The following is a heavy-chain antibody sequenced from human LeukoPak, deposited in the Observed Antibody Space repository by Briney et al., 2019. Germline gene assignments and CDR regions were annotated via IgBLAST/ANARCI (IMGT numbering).Heavy chain of an antibody. V-gene: IGHV4-61*08. CDR1: GGSISSGAYY. D-gene: IGHD3-22*01. CDR2: IYYTGST. CDR3: ARHGGYHSPIDY. Sequence: PSQTLSLTCTVSGGSISSGAYYWSWIRQHPGKGLESIGYIYYTGSTNYNPSLKSRVSISVDTSKNQFSLKLSSVTAADTAVYYCARHGGYHSPIDYWGQGTLVTVSS. J-gene: IGHJ4*02.